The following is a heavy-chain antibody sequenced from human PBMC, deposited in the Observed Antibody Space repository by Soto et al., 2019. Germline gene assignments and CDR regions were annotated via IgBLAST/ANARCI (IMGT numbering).Heavy chain of an antibody. J-gene: IGHJ5*02. V-gene: IGHV4-31*03. CDR1: GAALNSGNYY. CDR2: IYVTGAV. D-gene: IGHD2-21*01. CDR3: ERLRIATNNYKWLDP. Sequence: ASETLSLTCSVSGAALNSGNYYWSWIRQVPGKGLEWIGHIYVTGAVDYNPSLRDRITISQDTSERQFSLNLRLVTAADTAVYYCERLRIATNNYKWLDPWGQGPLVTVYS.